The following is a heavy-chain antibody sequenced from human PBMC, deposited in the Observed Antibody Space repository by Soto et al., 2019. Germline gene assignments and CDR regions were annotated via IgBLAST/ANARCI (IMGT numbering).Heavy chain of an antibody. CDR3: ARHPSDFWFDP. CDR2: IYYSGST. D-gene: IGHD2-21*02. Sequence: QLQLQESGPGLVKPSETLSLTCSVSGGSISSSSYFWGWIRQPPGKGLEWIGSIYYSGSTYYNPSLKSRITVSVDTSKNPFSLKLSSVPAADTAVYYCARHPSDFWFDPWGQGTLVTVSS. V-gene: IGHV4-39*01. J-gene: IGHJ5*02. CDR1: GGSISSSSYF.